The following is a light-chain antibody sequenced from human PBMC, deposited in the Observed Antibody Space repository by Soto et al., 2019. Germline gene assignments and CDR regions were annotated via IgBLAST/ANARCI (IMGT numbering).Light chain of an antibody. CDR3: TSFAGSNYFVI. CDR2: EVS. V-gene: IGLV2-8*01. CDR1: SSDVGGYNY. Sequence: QSALTQPPSASGSPGQSVTISCTGTSSDVGGYNYVSWYQHHPGKAPKLMIYEVSKRPSGVPDRFSGSKSGNTASLTVSGLHAEDEADYYCTSFAGSNYFVIFGGGTKVTVL. J-gene: IGLJ2*01.